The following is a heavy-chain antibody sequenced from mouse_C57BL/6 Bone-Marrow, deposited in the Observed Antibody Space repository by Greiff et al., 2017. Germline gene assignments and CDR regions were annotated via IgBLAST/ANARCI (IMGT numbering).Heavy chain of an antibody. V-gene: IGHV14-4*01. D-gene: IGHD2-4*01. CDR3: TTRAIYYDYDDGRPCYAMDY. CDR2: IDPENGDT. CDR1: GFNIKDDY. J-gene: IGHJ4*01. Sequence: VQLQQSGAELVRPGASVKLSCTASGFNIKDDYMHWVKQRPEQGLEWIGWIDPENGDTEYASKFQGKATITADTSSHTAYLQLSSLTSEDTAVYYCTTRAIYYDYDDGRPCYAMDYWGQGTSVTVSS.